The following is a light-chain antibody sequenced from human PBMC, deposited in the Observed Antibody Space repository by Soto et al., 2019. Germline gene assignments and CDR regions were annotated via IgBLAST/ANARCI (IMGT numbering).Light chain of an antibody. J-gene: IGLJ2*01. CDR3: GTWDSSLSDVV. CDR2: DNN. V-gene: IGLV1-51*01. Sequence: QSALTQPPSVSAAPGQKVTISCSGSSSNIGNNYLSWYQQLPGTAPKLLIYDNNKRPSGIPDRFSGSKSGTSATLGITGLQTGDEGDYYCGTWDSSLSDVVFGGGTKLTVL. CDR1: SSNIGNNY.